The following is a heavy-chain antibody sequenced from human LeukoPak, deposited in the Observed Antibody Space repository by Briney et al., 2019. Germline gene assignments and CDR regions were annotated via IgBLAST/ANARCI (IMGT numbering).Heavy chain of an antibody. CDR3: AREGYYDSSGSIDY. D-gene: IGHD3-22*01. J-gene: IGHJ4*02. CDR2: IYHSGST. V-gene: IGHV4-38-2*02. Sequence: SETLSLTCTVSGYSISSGYYWGWIRPPPGKGLEWIGSIYHSGSTYYNPSLKSRVTISVDTSKNQFSLKLSSVTAADTAVYYCAREGYYDSSGSIDYWGQGTLVTVSS. CDR1: GYSISSGYY.